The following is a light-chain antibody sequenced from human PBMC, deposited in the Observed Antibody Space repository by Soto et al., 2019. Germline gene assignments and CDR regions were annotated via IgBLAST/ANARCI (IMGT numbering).Light chain of an antibody. CDR2: EDS. V-gene: IGLV2-14*01. J-gene: IGLJ2*01. CDR1: SSDVGGYNY. CDR3: NSYTSSTNGV. Sequence: QSALTQPASASGSPGQSFTISCTGTSSDVGGYNYVSWYQSHPGKAPKLMIYEDSNRLSGVFNRFSGSKSGNTASLTMSGLQAEDEADYYRNSYTSSTNGVFGGGTKLIDL.